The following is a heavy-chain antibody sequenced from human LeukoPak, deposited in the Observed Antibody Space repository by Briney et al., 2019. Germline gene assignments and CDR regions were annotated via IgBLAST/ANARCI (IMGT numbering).Heavy chain of an antibody. D-gene: IGHD4-17*01. Sequence: GGSLRLSCAASGFTVSSNYMSWVRQAPGEGLEWVSVIYSGGSTYYADSVKGRFTISRDNSKNTLYLQMNSLRAEDTAVYYCAREARPYGDLDYWGQGTLVTVSS. CDR1: GFTVSSNY. J-gene: IGHJ4*02. CDR3: AREARPYGDLDY. CDR2: IYSGGST. V-gene: IGHV3-53*01.